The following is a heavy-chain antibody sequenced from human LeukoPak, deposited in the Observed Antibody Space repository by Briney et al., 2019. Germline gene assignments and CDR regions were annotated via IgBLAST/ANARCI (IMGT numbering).Heavy chain of an antibody. J-gene: IGHJ5*02. V-gene: IGHV4-30-2*01. CDR2: IYHSGST. Sequence: MASETLSLTCTVSGGSISSGGYYWSWIRQPPGKGLEWIGYIYHSGSTYYNPSLKSRVTISVDTSKNQFSLKLSSVTAADTAVYYCARALAAAVPFWFDPWGQGTLVTVSS. CDR1: GGSISSGGYY. D-gene: IGHD6-13*01. CDR3: ARALAAAVPFWFDP.